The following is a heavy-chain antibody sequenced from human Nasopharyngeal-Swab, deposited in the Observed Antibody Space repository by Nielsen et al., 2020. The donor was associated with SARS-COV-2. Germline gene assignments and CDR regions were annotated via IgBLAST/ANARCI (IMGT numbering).Heavy chain of an antibody. Sequence: ASVKVSCKASGYTFTSYYMHWVRQAPGQGLEWMGIINPSGGSTSYAQKFQGRVTMTRDTSTSTVYMELSSLSSEDTAVYYCARDRYLIPSAAGKDYWGQGTLVTVSS. CDR1: GYTFTSYY. CDR2: INPSGGST. V-gene: IGHV1-46*01. CDR3: ARDRYLIPSAAGKDY. J-gene: IGHJ4*02. D-gene: IGHD6-13*01.